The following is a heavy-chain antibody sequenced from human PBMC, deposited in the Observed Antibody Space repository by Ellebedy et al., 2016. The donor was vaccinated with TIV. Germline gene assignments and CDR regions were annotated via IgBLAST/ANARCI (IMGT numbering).Heavy chain of an antibody. CDR3: ARGRGSPDGY. CDR2: ISYDGSNK. J-gene: IGHJ4*02. D-gene: IGHD5-24*01. V-gene: IGHV3-30-3*01. CDR1: GFTFSSYA. Sequence: PGGSLRLSCAASGFTFSSYAMHWVRQAPGKGLEWVAVISYDGSNKYYADSVKGRFTISRDNSKNTLYLQMNSLRAEDTAVYYCARGRGSPDGYWGQGTLVTVSS.